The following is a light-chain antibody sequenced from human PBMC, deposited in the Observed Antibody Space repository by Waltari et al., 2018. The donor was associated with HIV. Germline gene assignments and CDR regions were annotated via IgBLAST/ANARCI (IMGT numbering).Light chain of an antibody. CDR1: RTVLYHSDNKNS. CDR2: WAS. Sequence: DIVMTQSPDSLAVSLGETVSINCKSSRTVLYHSDNKNSLAWYQHKPGQAPRVLISWASTRAVMVPSSIPALGVPERFSGSGSGTNFSLTISGLQEDDVAIYYCQQYFSLPPTFGGGTRVERK. J-gene: IGKJ4*01. V-gene: IGKV4-1*01. CDR3: QQYFSLPPT.